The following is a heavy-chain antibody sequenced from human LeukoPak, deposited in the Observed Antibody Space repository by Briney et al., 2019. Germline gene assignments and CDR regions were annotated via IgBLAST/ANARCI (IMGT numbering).Heavy chain of an antibody. CDR3: ERDLTVGPIFIHY. CDR2: IDRSGTYT. CDR1: GFTVSGYY. J-gene: IGHJ4*02. Sequence: PGGSLRLSCAASGFTVSGYYMNWIRQAPGKGLEWVSYIDRSGTYTNYADSVKGRFTISRDNAKNSLYLQMNSLRAEDTAVYYCERDLTVGPIFIHYWGQGTLVTVSS. D-gene: IGHD1-26*01. V-gene: IGHV3-11*06.